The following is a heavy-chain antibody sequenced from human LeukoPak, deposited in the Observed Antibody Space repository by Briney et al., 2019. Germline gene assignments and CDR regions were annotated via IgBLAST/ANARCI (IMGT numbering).Heavy chain of an antibody. D-gene: IGHD5-24*01. CDR3: ARDLEIGWPGYYFDY. Sequence: SETLSLTCTVSGGSISIYYWSWIRQPAGKGLEWIGRIYTSGSTNYNPSLKSRVTMSVDTSKNQFSLKLSSVTAADTAVYYCARDLEIGWPGYYFDYWGQGTLVTVSS. V-gene: IGHV4-4*07. J-gene: IGHJ4*02. CDR2: IYTSGST. CDR1: GGSISIYY.